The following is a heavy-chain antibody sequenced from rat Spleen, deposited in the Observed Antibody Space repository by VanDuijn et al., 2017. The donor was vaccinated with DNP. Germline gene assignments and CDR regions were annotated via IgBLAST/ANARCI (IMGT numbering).Heavy chain of an antibody. CDR2: ISYSGST. J-gene: IGHJ1*01. CDR1: GYSITSSY. D-gene: IGHD1-12*02. CDR3: ARAYYDGTYYPNWYFDF. Sequence: EVQLQESGPGLVKPSQSLSLTCSVTGYSITSSYWGWIRKFPGNKMEWMGYISYSGSTGYSPSLKSRISITRDTSKRQFFLQLNSVTTEDTATYYCARAYYDGTYYPNWYFDFWGPGTTVTVSS. V-gene: IGHV3-1*01.